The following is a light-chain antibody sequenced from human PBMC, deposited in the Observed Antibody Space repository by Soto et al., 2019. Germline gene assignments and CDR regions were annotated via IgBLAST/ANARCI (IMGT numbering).Light chain of an antibody. V-gene: IGLV2-14*01. Sequence: QSVLTQPASVSGSPGQSITISCTGTSSDVGAYNYVSWYQQHPGKAPKLIIYVNINRPSGVPDRFSASRSDSSASLAITGLQAEDEADYYCQSYDSSLRVLFGGGTKVTVL. CDR2: VNI. CDR1: SSDVGAYNY. CDR3: QSYDSSLRVL. J-gene: IGLJ2*01.